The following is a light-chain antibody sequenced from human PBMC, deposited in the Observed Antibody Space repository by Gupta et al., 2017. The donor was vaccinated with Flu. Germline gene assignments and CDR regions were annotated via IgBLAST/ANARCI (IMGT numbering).Light chain of an antibody. CDR1: SSDIGGNS. CDR2: NGS. CDR3: AVWDDGRDGRV. V-gene: IGLV1-44*01. J-gene: IGLJ2*01. Sequence: QPASTQPPSASGTPGQRVTISCSGSSSDIGGNSVSWYQPFPGTAPKLLIFNGSQRPSGVPDRFSGSKSGTSASLTISGLQAEDEADYFCAVWDDGRDGRVFGGGTKLTVL.